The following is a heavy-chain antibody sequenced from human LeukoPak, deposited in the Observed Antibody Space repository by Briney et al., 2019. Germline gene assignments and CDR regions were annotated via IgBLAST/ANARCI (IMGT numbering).Heavy chain of an antibody. CDR2: ISGSGGST. Sequence: GGSLRLSCAASGFTFSSYEMNWVRRAPGKGLEWVSAISGSGGSTYYADSVKGRFTISRDNSKNTLYLQMNSLRAEDTAVYYCAKQQGIAAAGSDYWGQGTLVTVSS. CDR3: AKQQGIAAAGSDY. D-gene: IGHD6-13*01. CDR1: GFTFSSYE. V-gene: IGHV3-23*01. J-gene: IGHJ4*02.